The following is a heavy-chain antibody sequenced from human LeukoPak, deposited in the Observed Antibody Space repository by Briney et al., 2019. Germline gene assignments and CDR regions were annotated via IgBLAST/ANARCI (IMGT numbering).Heavy chain of an antibody. CDR1: GYTFTSYG. CDR2: ISAYNGNT. D-gene: IGHD3-3*01. V-gene: IGHV1-18*01. J-gene: IGHJ4*02. Sequence: ASVKVSCKASGYTFTSYGISWVRQAPGQGLEWMGWISAYNGNTNYAQKLQGRVTMTTDTSTSTAYMELRSLRSDDTAVYYCARDYDFWSGYYGTFDYWGQGTLVTVSS. CDR3: ARDYDFWSGYYGTFDY.